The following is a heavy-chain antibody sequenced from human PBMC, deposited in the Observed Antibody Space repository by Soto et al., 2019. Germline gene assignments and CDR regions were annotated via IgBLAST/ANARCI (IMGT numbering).Heavy chain of an antibody. CDR1: GYTFIGHY. Sequence: AASVKVSCKASGYTFIGHYIHWVRQAPGQGLEWMGWINPNSGGTNYAQNFQGRVTMTRDTSISTGYMELSRLRSDDTAVYYCARDSHYDILTGYSRNGFDIWGQGTMVTVSS. CDR3: ARDSHYDILTGYSRNGFDI. D-gene: IGHD3-9*01. V-gene: IGHV1-2*02. CDR2: INPNSGGT. J-gene: IGHJ3*02.